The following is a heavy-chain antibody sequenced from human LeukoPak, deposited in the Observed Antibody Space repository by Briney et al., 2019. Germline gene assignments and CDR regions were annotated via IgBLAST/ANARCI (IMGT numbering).Heavy chain of an antibody. CDR2: ISYDGSNK. CDR1: GFTFSIYA. CDR3: ARGRLYYYGSGSYEADY. D-gene: IGHD3-10*01. Sequence: GGSLRLFCAASGFTFSIYAMHWVRQAPGKGLEWVAVISYDGSNKYYADSVKGRFTISRDNSKNTLYLQMNSLIAEDTAVYYCARGRLYYYGSGSYEADYWGQGTLVTVSS. J-gene: IGHJ4*02. V-gene: IGHV3-30-3*01.